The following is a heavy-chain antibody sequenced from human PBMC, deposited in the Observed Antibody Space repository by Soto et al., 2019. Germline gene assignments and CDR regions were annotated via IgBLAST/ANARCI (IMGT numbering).Heavy chain of an antibody. CDR1: GFTFSSYA. V-gene: IGHV3-23*01. D-gene: IGHD6-13*01. J-gene: IGHJ6*02. CDR2: ISGSGGST. Sequence: GGSLRLSCAASGFTFSSYAMSWVRQAPGKGLEWVSAISGSGGSTYYADSVKGRFTISRDNSKNTLYLQMNSLRAEDTAVYYCAKTKGGHSSSWYSYYYYGMDVWGQGXTVTVYS. CDR3: AKTKGGHSSSWYSYYYYGMDV.